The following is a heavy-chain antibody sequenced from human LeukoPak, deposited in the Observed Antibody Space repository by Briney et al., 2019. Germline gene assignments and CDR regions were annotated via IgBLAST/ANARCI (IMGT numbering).Heavy chain of an antibody. V-gene: IGHV1-18*01. D-gene: IGHD3-22*01. Sequence: ASVKVSCKASGYTFTSYGISWVRQAPGQGLEWMGWISAYNGSTNYAQKLQGRVTMTTDTSTSTAYMELRSLRSDDTAVYYCARGGGTYYYDSSGYEVRDAFDIWGQGTMVTVSS. CDR1: GYTFTSYG. J-gene: IGHJ3*02. CDR3: ARGGGTYYYDSSGYEVRDAFDI. CDR2: ISAYNGST.